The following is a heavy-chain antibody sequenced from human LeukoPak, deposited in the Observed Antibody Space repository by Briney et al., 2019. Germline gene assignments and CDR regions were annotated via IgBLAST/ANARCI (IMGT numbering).Heavy chain of an antibody. CDR2: VDTDGSTV. J-gene: IGHJ4*02. V-gene: IGHV3-74*01. CDR3: EGVWPKGSGYYHY. CDR1: GFTFSAYW. Sequence: PGGSLRLSCAASGFTFSAYWMNWVRQGPGKGLVWVARVDTDGSTVNYADSVKGRFTISRDNAKNSLYLQMNSLRAEDTAVYYCEGVWPKGSGYYHYWGQGTLVTVSS. D-gene: IGHD3-22*01.